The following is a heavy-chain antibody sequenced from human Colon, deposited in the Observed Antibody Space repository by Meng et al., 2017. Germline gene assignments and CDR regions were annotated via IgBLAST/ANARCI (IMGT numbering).Heavy chain of an antibody. CDR3: ARAGGTSWYDY. J-gene: IGHJ4*02. CDR1: GFTFSSYA. Sequence: GESLKISCAASGFTFSSYAMSWVRQAPGKGLEWVSAISGSGGSTYYADSVKGRFTISRDNSKNTLYLQMNSLRVEDTAVYYCARAGGTSWYDYWGQGTLVTVSS. V-gene: IGHV3-23*01. CDR2: ISGSGGST. D-gene: IGHD6-13*01.